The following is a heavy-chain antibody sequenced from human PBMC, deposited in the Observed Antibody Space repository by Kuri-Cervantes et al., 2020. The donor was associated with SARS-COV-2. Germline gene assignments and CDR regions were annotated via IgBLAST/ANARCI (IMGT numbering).Heavy chain of an antibody. CDR1: GGSISSGVYY. V-gene: IGHV4-30-4*08. CDR2: IYYSGST. CDR3: ARSGGGQYQLLLDWFDP. J-gene: IGHJ5*02. Sequence: LRLSCTVSGGSISSGVYYWSWIRQPPGKGLEWIGYIYYSGSTYYNPSLKSRVTISVDTSKNQFSLKLSSVTAADTAVYYCARSGGGQYQLLLDWFDPWGQGTLVTVSS. D-gene: IGHD2-2*01.